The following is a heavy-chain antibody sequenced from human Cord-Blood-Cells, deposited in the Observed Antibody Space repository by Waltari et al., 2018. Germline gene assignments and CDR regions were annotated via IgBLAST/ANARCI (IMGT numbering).Heavy chain of an antibody. CDR1: GGTFRSYA. CDR3: ARGSKTGVAFDI. J-gene: IGHJ3*02. V-gene: IGHV1-69*01. Sequence: QLHLVQSGAQVTKPGYSVQVSCKGSGGTFRSYAISWVPQAPGQGLEWMGGIIPIFGTANYAQKFQGRVTITADESTSTAYMELSSLRSEDTAVYYCARGSKTGVAFDIWGQGTMVTVSS. D-gene: IGHD3-10*01. CDR2: IIPIFGTA.